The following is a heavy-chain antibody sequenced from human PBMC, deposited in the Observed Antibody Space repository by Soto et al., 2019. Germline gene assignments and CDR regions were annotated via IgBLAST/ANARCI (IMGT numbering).Heavy chain of an antibody. Sequence: GGSLRLSCAASGFTFSSYWMSWVRQAPGKGLEWVANIKQDGSEKYYVDSVKGRFTISRDNAKNSLYLQMNSLRAEDTAVYYCAREGYCSSTSCYTDYWGQGTLVTVSS. J-gene: IGHJ4*02. D-gene: IGHD2-2*02. CDR1: GFTFSSYW. CDR2: IKQDGSEK. V-gene: IGHV3-7*03. CDR3: AREGYCSSTSCYTDY.